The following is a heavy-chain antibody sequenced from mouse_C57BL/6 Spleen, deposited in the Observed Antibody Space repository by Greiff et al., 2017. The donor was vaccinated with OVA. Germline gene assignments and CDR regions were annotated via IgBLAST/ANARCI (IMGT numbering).Heavy chain of an antibody. Sequence: EVKVVESGTVLARPGASVKMSCKTSGYTFTSYWMHWVKQRPGQGLEWIGAIYPGNSDTSYNQKFKGKAKLTAVTSASTAYMELSSLTNEDSAVYYCTRKFTTVVANYAMDYWGQGTSVTVSS. CDR1: GYTFTSYW. CDR3: TRKFTTVVANYAMDY. CDR2: IYPGNSDT. V-gene: IGHV1-5*01. J-gene: IGHJ4*01. D-gene: IGHD1-1*01.